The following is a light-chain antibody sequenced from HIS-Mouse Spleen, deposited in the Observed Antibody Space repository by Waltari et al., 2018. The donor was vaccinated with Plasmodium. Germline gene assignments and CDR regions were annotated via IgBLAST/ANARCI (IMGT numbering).Light chain of an antibody. CDR2: AAS. CDR1: QGIRND. V-gene: IGKV1-6*01. CDR3: LQDYNYPYT. J-gene: IGKJ2*01. Sequence: IVTITCRASQGIRNDLGWYQQKPGKAPKLLISAASSLQSGVPSRFSGSGSGTDFTLTISSMQPEDFATYYCLQDYNYPYTFGQGTKLEIK.